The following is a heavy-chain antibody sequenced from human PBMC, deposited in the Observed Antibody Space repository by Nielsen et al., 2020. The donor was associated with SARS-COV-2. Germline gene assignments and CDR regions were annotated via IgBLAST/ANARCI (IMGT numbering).Heavy chain of an antibody. Sequence: WIRQHPGKGMEWVSSISSSSSYIYYADSVKGRFTISRDNAKNSLYLQMNSLRAEDTAVYYCARDWTPLRYFDWRPDYYYCMDVWGQGTTVTVSS. CDR3: ARDWTPLRYFDWRPDYYYCMDV. J-gene: IGHJ6*02. D-gene: IGHD3-9*01. CDR2: ISSSSSYI. V-gene: IGHV3-21*01.